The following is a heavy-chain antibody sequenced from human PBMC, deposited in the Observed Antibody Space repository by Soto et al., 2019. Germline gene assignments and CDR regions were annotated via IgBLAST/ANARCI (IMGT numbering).Heavy chain of an antibody. D-gene: IGHD6-19*01. J-gene: IGHJ5*02. CDR2: IYTTGST. Sequence: SETLSLTCTFSGGSISSYYWSWIRQPAGKGLEWIGRIYTTGSTNYNPSLKSRVTMSVDTSKNHFSLRLRSVTAADTAVYYCARVGMVGTVLGSWFDPWGQGALVTVSS. CDR3: ARVGMVGTVLGSWFDP. CDR1: GGSISSYY. V-gene: IGHV4-4*07.